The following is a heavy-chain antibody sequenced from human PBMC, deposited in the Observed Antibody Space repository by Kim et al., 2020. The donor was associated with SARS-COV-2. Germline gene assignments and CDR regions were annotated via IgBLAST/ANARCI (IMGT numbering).Heavy chain of an antibody. V-gene: IGHV4-59*01. D-gene: IGHD5-12*01. CDR3: ARVRRDGYNAEYFQH. CDR2: IYYSGST. J-gene: IGHJ1*01. Sequence: SETLSLTCTVSGGSISSYYWSWIRQPPGKGLEWIGYIYYSGSTNYNPSLKSRVTISVDTSKNQFSLKLSSVTAADTAVYYCARVRRDGYNAEYFQHWGQGTLVTVSS. CDR1: GGSISSYY.